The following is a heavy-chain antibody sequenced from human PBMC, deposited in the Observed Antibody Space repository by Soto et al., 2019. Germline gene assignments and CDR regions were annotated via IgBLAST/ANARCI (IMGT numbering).Heavy chain of an antibody. CDR3: DRGPTYYDILTGLLFDY. Sequence: QVQLQESGPGLVKPSQTLSLTCTVSGGSISSGDYYWSWIRQPPGRGLEWIGYIYYRGSTYYNPSLKSRVTISVDTSKNQFSLELSSVTAADTAVYYCDRGPTYYDILTGLLFDYWGQGSLVTVSS. J-gene: IGHJ4*02. CDR2: IYYRGST. CDR1: GGSISSGDYY. D-gene: IGHD3-9*01. V-gene: IGHV4-30-4*01.